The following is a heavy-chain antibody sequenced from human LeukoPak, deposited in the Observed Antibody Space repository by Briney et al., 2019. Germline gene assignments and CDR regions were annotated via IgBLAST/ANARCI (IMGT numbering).Heavy chain of an antibody. CDR3: ARSGYNWNDVIFFDY. CDR1: GFTFSGYT. V-gene: IGHV3-21*01. D-gene: IGHD1-1*01. CDR2: ISSSSSSI. Sequence: PGGSLRLSCAASGFTFSGYTMNWVRQAPGKGLEWVSSISSSSSSIYYADSVKGRFTISRDNAKNSLYLQMNSLRAEDTAVYYCARSGYNWNDVIFFDYWGQGILVTVSS. J-gene: IGHJ4*02.